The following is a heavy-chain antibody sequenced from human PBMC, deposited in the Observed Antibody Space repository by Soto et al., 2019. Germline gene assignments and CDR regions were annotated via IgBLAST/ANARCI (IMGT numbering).Heavy chain of an antibody. CDR2: INPNSGGT. Sequence: ASVKVSCKASGYTFTGYYMHWVRQAPGQGLEWMGWINPNSGGTNYAQKFQGRVTMTRHTSISTAYMELSRLRSDDTAVYYCARDAYYDSSGYYPVEWFDPWGQGTLVTVSS. D-gene: IGHD3-22*01. CDR1: GYTFTGYY. V-gene: IGHV1-2*02. CDR3: ARDAYYDSSGYYPVEWFDP. J-gene: IGHJ5*02.